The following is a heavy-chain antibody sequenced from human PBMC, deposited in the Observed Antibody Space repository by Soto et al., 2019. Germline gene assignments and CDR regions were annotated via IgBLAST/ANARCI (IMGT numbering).Heavy chain of an antibody. CDR3: ARDRYSTSWPHFDY. Sequence: QVHLVESGGGVVQPGRSLRLSCSVSGFTLSSYAMHWVRQAPGKGLQWVAVISDDETTKNYAGSVKGRFSISRDSSQNTLYLQMNSLRGEATAVYYCARDRYSTSWPHFDYWGQGTLVTVSS. V-gene: IGHV3-30-3*01. D-gene: IGHD6-13*01. CDR2: ISDDETTK. J-gene: IGHJ4*02. CDR1: GFTLSSYA.